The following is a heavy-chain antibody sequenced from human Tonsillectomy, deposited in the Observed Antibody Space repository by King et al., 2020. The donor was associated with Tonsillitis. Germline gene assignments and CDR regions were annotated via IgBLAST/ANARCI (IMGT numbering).Heavy chain of an antibody. CDR1: GFTFSSYG. Sequence: HVQLVESGGGVVQPGGSLRLSCAASGFTFSSYGMHWVRQAPGKGLEWVAFIRYDGSNKYYADSVKGRFTISRDNSKNTLYLQMNSLRAEDTAVYYCAKVEAPGIAVAIINYYGMDVWGQGTTVTVSS. CDR2: IRYDGSNK. D-gene: IGHD6-19*01. J-gene: IGHJ6*02. CDR3: AKVEAPGIAVAIINYYGMDV. V-gene: IGHV3-30*02.